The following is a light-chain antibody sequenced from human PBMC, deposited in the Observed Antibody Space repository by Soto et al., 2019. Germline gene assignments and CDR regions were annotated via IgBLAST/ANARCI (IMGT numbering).Light chain of an antibody. CDR2: DAS. CDR3: HQFNSYPQMYP. V-gene: IGKV1-13*02. Sequence: AIQLTQSPSSLSASVGDRVTITCRASQGISSALAWYQQKPGKAPKLLIYDASSLESGVPSRFSGSGSGTDFTLTISSLQPEDFATYYCHQFNSYPQMYPFGQGTKLEIK. CDR1: QGISSA. J-gene: IGKJ2*01.